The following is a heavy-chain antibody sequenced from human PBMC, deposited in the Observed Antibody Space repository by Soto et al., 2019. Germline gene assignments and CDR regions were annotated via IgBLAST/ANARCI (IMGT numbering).Heavy chain of an antibody. CDR1: GGSISSSSYY. CDR2: IYYSGST. J-gene: IGHJ4*02. D-gene: IGHD1-26*01. V-gene: IGHV4-39*01. CDR3: ASSSGSYLRVDY. Sequence: SETLSLTCTVSGGSISSSSYYWGWIRQPPGKGLEWIGSIYYSGSTYYNPSLKSRVTISVDTSKNQFSLKLSSVTAADTAVYYCASSSGSYLRVDYWGQGTLVTVSS.